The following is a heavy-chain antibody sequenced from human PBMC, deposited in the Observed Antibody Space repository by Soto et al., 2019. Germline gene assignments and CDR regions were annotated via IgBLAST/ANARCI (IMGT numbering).Heavy chain of an antibody. Sequence: PGESLKISCNGSGYNFHTYWIAWVRQMPGKGLEWMGFIYPHDSDTRYSPSFRGQVTISADKSINTAYLQWTSLKASDTAIYFCARPTDYHYGMQVWGQGTTVTAP. CDR1: GYNFHTYW. J-gene: IGHJ6*02. V-gene: IGHV5-51*01. D-gene: IGHD4-17*01. CDR3: ARPTDYHYGMQV. CDR2: IYPHDSDT.